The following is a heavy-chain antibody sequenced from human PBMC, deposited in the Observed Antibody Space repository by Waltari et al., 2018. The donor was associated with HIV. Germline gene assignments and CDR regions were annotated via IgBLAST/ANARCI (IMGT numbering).Heavy chain of an antibody. D-gene: IGHD3-10*01. CDR3: ARGGERGDGPGAFDI. CDR1: GYTFTYRY. V-gene: IGHV1-45*02. Sequence: QMQLVQSGAEVKKTGSSVKVSCKASGYTFTYRYLHWVRQAPGQALEWMGWITPFNGNTNYAQKFQDRVTITRDRSMSTAYMELSSLRSEDTAMYYCARGGERGDGPGAFDIWGQGTMVTVSS. J-gene: IGHJ3*02. CDR2: ITPFNGNT.